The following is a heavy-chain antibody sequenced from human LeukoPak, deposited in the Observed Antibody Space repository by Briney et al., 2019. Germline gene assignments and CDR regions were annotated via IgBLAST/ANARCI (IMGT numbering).Heavy chain of an antibody. CDR3: ARERLMGGDY. V-gene: IGHV1-18*04. CDR2: ISAYNGNT. CDR1: GYTFSGHY. D-gene: IGHD1-26*01. Sequence: GASVKVSCKASGYTFSGHYIHWVRQAPGQGLEWMGWISAYNGNTNYAQKLQGRVTMTTDTSTSTAYMELRSLRSDDTAVYYCARERLMGGDYWGQGTLVTVSS. J-gene: IGHJ4*02.